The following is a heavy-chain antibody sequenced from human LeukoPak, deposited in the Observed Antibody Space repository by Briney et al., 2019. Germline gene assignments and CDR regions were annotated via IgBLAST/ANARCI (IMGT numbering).Heavy chain of an antibody. CDR2: IKYDGIEK. J-gene: IGHJ4*02. CDR3: ARGITGTTN. CDR1: GFTFSTYW. D-gene: IGHD1-7*01. V-gene: IGHV3-7*01. Sequence: GGSLRLSCAASGFTFSTYWMAWVRQAPGKGLEWVANIKYDGIEKYYVDSVKGRFTISRDNAKKSLYLQMNSLRDEDTAVYYCARGITGTTNWGQGTLVTVSS.